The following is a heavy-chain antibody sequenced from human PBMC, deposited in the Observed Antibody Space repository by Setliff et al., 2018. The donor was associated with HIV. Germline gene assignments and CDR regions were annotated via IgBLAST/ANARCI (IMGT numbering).Heavy chain of an antibody. V-gene: IGHV7-4-1*02. Sequence: ASVKVSCKASGNTFTNYAMNWVRQAPGQGLEWMGWINTNTGNPTYAQGFTGRFVFSLDTSVSTAYLQISSLKAEDTAVYYCARGRAAAVNKAGYYYYMDVWGKGTTVTVSS. J-gene: IGHJ6*03. CDR3: ARGRAAAVNKAGYYYYMDV. CDR1: GNTFTNYA. D-gene: IGHD6-13*01. CDR2: INTNTGNP.